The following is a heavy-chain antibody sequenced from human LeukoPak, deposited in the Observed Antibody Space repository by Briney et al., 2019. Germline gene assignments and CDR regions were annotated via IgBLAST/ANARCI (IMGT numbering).Heavy chain of an antibody. CDR3: TSFDSSAHYRFVY. Sequence: ASVKVSCKACGYAAPNYYVYWVRQAPGQGVEWVGMINPTGLYSRLAQDFHGRVTMTRDASTSTVYMEMNSLTSEDTAVYYCTSFDSSAHYRFVYWGQGSLVTLSP. CDR2: INPTGLYS. J-gene: IGHJ4*02. CDR1: GYAAPNYY. D-gene: IGHD3-22*01. V-gene: IGHV1-46*01.